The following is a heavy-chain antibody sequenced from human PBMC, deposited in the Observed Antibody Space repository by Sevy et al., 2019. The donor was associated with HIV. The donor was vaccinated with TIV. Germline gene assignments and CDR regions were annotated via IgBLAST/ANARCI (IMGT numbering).Heavy chain of an antibody. V-gene: IGHV1-18*01. J-gene: IGHJ4*02. CDR3: ARAHSNYVSFLKY. Sequence: ASVKVSCKVSGYTFTNYGISWVRQAPGQGLEWMGWISTYNGNTKYAQKLQGRVTMTTDTSTSTAYMEVRSLRSDDTAVYFCARAHSNYVSFLKYWAQRTLVTGSS. D-gene: IGHD4-4*01. CDR1: GYTFTNYG. CDR2: ISTYNGNT.